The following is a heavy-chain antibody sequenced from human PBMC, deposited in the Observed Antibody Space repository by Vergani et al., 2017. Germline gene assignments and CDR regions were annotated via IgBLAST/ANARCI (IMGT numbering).Heavy chain of an antibody. D-gene: IGHD2-2*01. V-gene: IGHV3-23*04. CDR3: AYQAGGPRDWFDP. CDR1: GFTVSSNY. J-gene: IGHJ5*02. CDR2: ISGSGGST. Sequence: EVQLVESGGGLIQPGGSLRLSCAASGFTVSSNYMSWVRQAPGKGLEWVSAISGSGGSTYYADSVKGRFTISRDNSKNTLYLQMNSLRAEDTAVYYCAYQAGGPRDWFDPWGQGTLVTVSS.